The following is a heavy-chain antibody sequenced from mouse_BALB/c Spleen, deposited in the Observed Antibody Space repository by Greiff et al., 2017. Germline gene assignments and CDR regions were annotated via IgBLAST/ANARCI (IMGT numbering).Heavy chain of an antibody. D-gene: IGHD2-4*01. Sequence: QVQLQQSGPGLVAPSQSLSITCTVSGFSLTGYGVNWVRQPPGKGLEWLGMIWGDGSTDYNSALKSRLSISKDNSKSQVFLKMNSLQTDDTARYYCARDGPYDYDGRLAYWGEGTLVTVSA. CDR1: GFSLTGYG. CDR3: ARDGPYDYDGRLAY. CDR2: IWGDGST. J-gene: IGHJ3*01. V-gene: IGHV2-6-7*01.